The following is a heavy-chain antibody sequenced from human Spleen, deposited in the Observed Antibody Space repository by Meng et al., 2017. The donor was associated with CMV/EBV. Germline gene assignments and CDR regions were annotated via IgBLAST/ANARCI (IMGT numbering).Heavy chain of an antibody. CDR1: GGTFSSYA. Sequence: SVKVSCKASGGTFSSYAISWVRQAPGQGLEWMGGIIPIFGTANYAQKFQGRVTITADKSTSTSYMEPSSLRSEDTAVYYCVRLDCTSDSCFAGGTDYWGQGTLVTVSS. CDR2: IIPIFGTA. D-gene: IGHD2-8*02. CDR3: VRLDCTSDSCFAGGTDY. V-gene: IGHV1-69*06. J-gene: IGHJ4*02.